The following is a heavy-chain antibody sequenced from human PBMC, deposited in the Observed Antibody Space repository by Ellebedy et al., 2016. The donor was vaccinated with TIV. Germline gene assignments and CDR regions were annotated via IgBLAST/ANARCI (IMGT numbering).Heavy chain of an antibody. Sequence: PGGSLRLSCAASGFTFSSYGMHRVRQAPGKGLEWVAVISYDGSNKYYADSVKGRFTISRDNSKNTLYLQMNSLRAEDTAVYYCARGGSMATFDYWGQGTLVTVSS. CDR2: ISYDGSNK. D-gene: IGHD2/OR15-2a*01. V-gene: IGHV3-30*03. CDR1: GFTFSSYG. J-gene: IGHJ4*02. CDR3: ARGGSMATFDY.